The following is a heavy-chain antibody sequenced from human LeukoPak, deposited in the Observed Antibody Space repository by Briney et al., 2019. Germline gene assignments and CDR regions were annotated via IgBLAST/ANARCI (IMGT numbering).Heavy chain of an antibody. D-gene: IGHD3-22*01. Sequence: PGGSLRLSCAASGFTFNTYWMHWVRQAPGKGLVWVARVNREGTTTTYADSVKGRFTISRDNSKNTLSLQMNSLRADDTAVYYCAKGSSRYYDNSGPDYYYYYMDVWGKGTTVTVSS. CDR3: AKGSSRYYDNSGPDYYYYYMDV. V-gene: IGHV3-74*01. J-gene: IGHJ6*03. CDR1: GFTFNTYW. CDR2: VNREGTTT.